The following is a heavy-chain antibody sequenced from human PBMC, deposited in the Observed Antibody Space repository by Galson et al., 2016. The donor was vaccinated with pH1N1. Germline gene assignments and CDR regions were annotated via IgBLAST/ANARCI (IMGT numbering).Heavy chain of an antibody. V-gene: IGHV4-59*01. CDR2: IFYTGST. CDR1: GGSISTYY. CDR3: ARDIDGTTGWKGVDY. D-gene: IGHD1-7*01. J-gene: IGHJ4*02. Sequence: ETLSLTCTVSGGSISTYYWSWVRQPPGKGLEWIGYIFYTGSTTYSPSLKSRVTMSVDTSKNQFSLKLTSVTAADTAVYYCARDIDGTTGWKGVDYWGQGALVTVSS.